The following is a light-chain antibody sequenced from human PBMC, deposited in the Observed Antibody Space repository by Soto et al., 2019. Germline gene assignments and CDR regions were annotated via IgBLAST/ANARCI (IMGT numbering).Light chain of an antibody. Sequence: EIVLTQSQATLSLSPGERATLSCRASQSVSSSYLAWYQQKPGQAPRLLIYGASSRATGIPDRFSGSGSGTDFTLTISRLEPEDFAVYYCQQYGSSPLVTFGQGTRLEIK. CDR3: QQYGSSPLVT. CDR1: QSVSSSY. CDR2: GAS. V-gene: IGKV3-20*01. J-gene: IGKJ5*01.